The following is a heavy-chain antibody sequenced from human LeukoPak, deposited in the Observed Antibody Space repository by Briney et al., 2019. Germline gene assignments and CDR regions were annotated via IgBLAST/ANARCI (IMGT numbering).Heavy chain of an antibody. J-gene: IGHJ4*02. CDR1: GSSFTSYW. D-gene: IGHD6-6*01. V-gene: IGHV5-10-1*01. Sequence: GESLEISCQGSGSSFTSYWINWVRQLPGKGLEWMGRIDPRDSDTNYSPSFQGHVTISADESISTAFLQWSSLKASDSAMYYCAREGRSSSPMDYWGQGTLVTVSS. CDR3: AREGRSSSPMDY. CDR2: IDPRDSDT.